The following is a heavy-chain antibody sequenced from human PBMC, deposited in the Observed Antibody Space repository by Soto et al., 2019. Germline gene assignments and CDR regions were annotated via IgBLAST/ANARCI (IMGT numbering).Heavy chain of an antibody. D-gene: IGHD2-2*01. V-gene: IGHV3-30*18. J-gene: IGHJ6*02. CDR2: ISYDGSNK. Sequence: GGSLRLSCAASGFTFITYGMHWVRQAPGKGLEWVAVISYDGSNKYYADSVKGRFTISRDNSKNTLYLQMTSLRAEDTAVYYCTKSPGYCSSTSCYGDYYYGLDVWGQGTTVSGSS. CDR1: GFTFITYG. CDR3: TKSPGYCSSTSCYGDYYYGLDV.